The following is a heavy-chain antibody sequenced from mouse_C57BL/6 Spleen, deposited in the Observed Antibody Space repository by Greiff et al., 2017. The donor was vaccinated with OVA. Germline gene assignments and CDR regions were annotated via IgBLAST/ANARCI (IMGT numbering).Heavy chain of an antibody. J-gene: IGHJ4*01. V-gene: IGHV2-2*01. Sequence: QVQLQQSGPGLVKPSQSLSITCTVSGFSLTSYCLYWVRPSPGKGLEWLVVIFSGRSTAYNAAFISSMSISNDNSKSKVFIEMNSLKADDTAIYYCARYYGSSFYYDMDYWGQGTSVTVST. CDR3: ARYYGSSFYYDMDY. CDR2: IFSGRST. D-gene: IGHD1-1*01. CDR1: GFSLTSYC.